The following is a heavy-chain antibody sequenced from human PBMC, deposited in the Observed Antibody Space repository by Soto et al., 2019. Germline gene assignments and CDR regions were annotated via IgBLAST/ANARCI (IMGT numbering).Heavy chain of an antibody. CDR3: THVPFGGINHLPTRGMDV. D-gene: IGHD3-16*01. J-gene: IGHJ6*02. CDR1: GFSLGTSGVG. V-gene: IGHV2-5*02. Sequence: QITLKESGPTLVNPTQTLTLTCTFSGFSLGTSGVGVGWIRQPPGKALEWLAVIFWDDDKRYSPSPESRLTITKDPAKNQVILTMSDMDPVDTATYYCTHVPFGGINHLPTRGMDVWGQGTTVTVSS. CDR2: IFWDDDK.